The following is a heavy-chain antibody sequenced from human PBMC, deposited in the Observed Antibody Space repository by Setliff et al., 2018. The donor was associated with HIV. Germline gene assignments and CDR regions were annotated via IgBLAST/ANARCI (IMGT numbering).Heavy chain of an antibody. CDR3: AREEDSGGWFYYFDY. J-gene: IGHJ4*02. CDR1: DDSFSNYD. V-gene: IGHV4-4*09. Sequence: PSETLSLTCVVSDDSFSNYDWTWIRQSPGKALEWIGYISSSGTTNYNPSLRSRVTISMETSNTRFSLWLRSATAADTATYFCAREEDSGGWFYYFDYWGQGTLVTVSS. D-gene: IGHD2-15*01. CDR2: ISSSGTT.